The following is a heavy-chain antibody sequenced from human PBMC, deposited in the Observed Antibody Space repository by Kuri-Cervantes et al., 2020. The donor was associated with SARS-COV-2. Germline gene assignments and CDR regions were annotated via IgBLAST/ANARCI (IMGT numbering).Heavy chain of an antibody. D-gene: IGHD2-2*01. CDR1: GVTFSSYG. Sequence: GESLKISCAASGVTFSSYGMHWVRQAPGKGLEWVAFISFDGANQHYEDSVRGRFTISRDNSKNTLHLQMNSLRAEDTAVYYCARGRCSSTSCRVGRGAFDIWGQGTMVTVSS. V-gene: IGHV3-30*03. J-gene: IGHJ3*02. CDR2: ISFDGANQ. CDR3: ARGRCSSTSCRVGRGAFDI.